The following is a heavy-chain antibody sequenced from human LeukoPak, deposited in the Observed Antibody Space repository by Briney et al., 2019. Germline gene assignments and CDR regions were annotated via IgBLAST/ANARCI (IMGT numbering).Heavy chain of an antibody. CDR3: ARESYGFPFDY. CDR2: ISSSSSTI. CDR1: GFTFSSYS. Sequence: GGSLRLSCAASGFTFSSYSMNWVRQSSGKGLEWVSYISSSSSTIYYADSVKGRFTISRDNAKNSLYLQMNSLRAEDTAVYYCARESYGFPFDYWGQGTLVTVSS. D-gene: IGHD3-10*01. V-gene: IGHV3-48*01. J-gene: IGHJ4*02.